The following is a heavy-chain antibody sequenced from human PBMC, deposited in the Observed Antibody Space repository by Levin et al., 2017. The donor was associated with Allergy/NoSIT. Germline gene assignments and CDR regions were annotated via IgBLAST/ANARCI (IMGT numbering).Heavy chain of an antibody. J-gene: IGHJ4*02. V-gene: IGHV3-21*01. D-gene: IGHD6-19*01. CDR3: AREGYSSGWYFEDY. Sequence: LSLTCAASGFTFSTYSMNWVRQAPGKGLEWVSSISTSSSYIYYADSVKGRFTISRDNAKNSLYLQMNSLRAEDTAVYYCAREGYSSGWYFEDYWGQGTLVTVSS. CDR1: GFTFSTYS. CDR2: ISTSSSYI.